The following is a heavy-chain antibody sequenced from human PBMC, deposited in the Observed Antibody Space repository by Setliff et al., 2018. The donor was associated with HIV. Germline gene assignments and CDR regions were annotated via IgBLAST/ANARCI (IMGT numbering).Heavy chain of an antibody. Sequence: PSETLSLTCTVSRGSISSGGYYWSWIRQHPERGLEWIGYIYYNGITYYSPSLRSRVIMSVDTSRNEFSLRLSSVTAADTAVYYCARGSGDVFLIAASSGDVWGQGTTVPSP. CDR2: IYYNGIT. CDR1: RGSISSGGYY. CDR3: ARGSGDVFLIAASSGDV. J-gene: IGHJ6*02. D-gene: IGHD2-15*01. V-gene: IGHV4-31*03.